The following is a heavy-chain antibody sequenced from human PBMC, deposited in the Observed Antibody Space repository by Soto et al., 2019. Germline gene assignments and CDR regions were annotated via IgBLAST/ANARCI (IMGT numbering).Heavy chain of an antibody. D-gene: IGHD4-17*01. Sequence: QVQLQESGPGLVKPSETLSLTCTVSGGSMSSYYWSWIRQPPGKGLEWIGYIYYSGSTNYNPSLKSRVTISVDTSKNQFSLKLSSVTAADTAVYYCARDFRNKDYGDYVGGYFDYWGQGTLVTVSS. CDR1: GGSMSSYY. V-gene: IGHV4-59*01. CDR3: ARDFRNKDYGDYVGGYFDY. CDR2: IYYSGST. J-gene: IGHJ4*02.